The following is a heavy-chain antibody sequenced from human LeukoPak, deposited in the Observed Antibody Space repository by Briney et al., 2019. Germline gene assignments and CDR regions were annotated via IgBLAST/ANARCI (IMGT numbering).Heavy chain of an antibody. CDR1: GGSISINSYH. J-gene: IGHJ4*02. V-gene: IGHV4-39*07. CDR2: IFDIEKT. Sequence: SETLSLTCTVSGGSISINSYHGAWIRQPPGKGLEWIGSIFDIEKTYYNPSLKGRLTISLDTSRNQFSLKLSSVTAADTAIYYCATDSGWYGGQRFDYWGQGTLVTVSS. D-gene: IGHD6-19*01. CDR3: ATDSGWYGGQRFDY.